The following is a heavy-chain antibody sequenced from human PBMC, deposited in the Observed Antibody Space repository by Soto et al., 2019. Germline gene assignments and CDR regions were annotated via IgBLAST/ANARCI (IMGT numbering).Heavy chain of an antibody. CDR1: GFTFSSYA. J-gene: IGHJ5*02. CDR3: AKDMDCSSPSCYKWFDP. CDR2: ISGSGGST. V-gene: IGHV3-23*01. Sequence: GGSLRLSCAASGFTFSSYAMSWVRQAPGKGLEWVSAISGSGGSTYYADSVKGRFTISRDNSKNTLYLQMNSLRAEDTAVYYCAKDMDCSSPSCYKWFDPWGQGTLVTVSS. D-gene: IGHD2-2*02.